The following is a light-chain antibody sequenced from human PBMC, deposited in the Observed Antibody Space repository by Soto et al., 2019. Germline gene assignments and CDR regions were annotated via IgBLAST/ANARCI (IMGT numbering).Light chain of an antibody. Sequence: QSALTQPPSASGSPGQSVTISCTGTSSDVGGYNSVSWYQQHPGKAPKLMIYEVNKRPSGVPDRFSASKSDNTASLTVSGLQAEDEADYYCSSYAGSTNSVFGGGTKLTVL. CDR1: SSDVGGYNS. CDR2: EVN. V-gene: IGLV2-8*01. CDR3: SSYAGSTNSV. J-gene: IGLJ3*02.